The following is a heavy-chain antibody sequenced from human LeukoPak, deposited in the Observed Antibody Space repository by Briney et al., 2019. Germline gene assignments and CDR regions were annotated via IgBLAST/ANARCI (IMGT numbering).Heavy chain of an antibody. V-gene: IGHV1-2*02. CDR1: GYTFTAYY. D-gene: IGHD3-22*01. CDR3: ARLRFGYDSSGYYFPFDY. J-gene: IGHJ4*02. Sequence: AASVKVSCKASGYTFTAYYMHWVRQAPGQGLEWMGWINPNSGGTNYAQKFQGRVTMTRDTSISTAYMELSRLRSDDTAVYYCARLRFGYDSSGYYFPFDYWGQGTLVTVS. CDR2: INPNSGGT.